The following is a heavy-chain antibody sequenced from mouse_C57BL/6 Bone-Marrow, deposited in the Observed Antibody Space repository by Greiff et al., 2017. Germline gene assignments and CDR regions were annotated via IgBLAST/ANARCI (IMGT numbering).Heavy chain of an antibody. CDR2: ISSGGSYT. Sequence: EVMLVESGGDLVKPGGSLKLSCAASGFTFSSYGMSWVRQTPDKRLEWVATISSGGSYTYYPDSVKGRFTISRDSAKNTLYLQMSSLKSEDTAMYYCARHGGIWGQGTLVTVSA. V-gene: IGHV5-6*01. CDR3: ARHGGI. J-gene: IGHJ3*01. CDR1: GFTFSSYG. D-gene: IGHD1-1*01.